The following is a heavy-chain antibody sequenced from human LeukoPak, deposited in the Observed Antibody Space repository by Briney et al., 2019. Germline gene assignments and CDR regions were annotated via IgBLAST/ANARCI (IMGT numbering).Heavy chain of an antibody. CDR1: GFTFSSYE. J-gene: IGHJ4*02. CDR2: ISNSGDTI. Sequence: GGSLRLSCAASGFTFSSYEMNWIRQAPGKGLEWVSFISNSGDTIYYADSVKGRFTTSRDNAMSSLYLQMNSLRAEDTAVYYCGRGHWGLDYWGQGTLVTVSS. CDR3: GRGHWGLDY. V-gene: IGHV3-48*03. D-gene: IGHD7-27*01.